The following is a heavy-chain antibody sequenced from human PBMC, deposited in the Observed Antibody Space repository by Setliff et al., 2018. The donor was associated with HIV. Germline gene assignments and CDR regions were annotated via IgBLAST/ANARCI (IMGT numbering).Heavy chain of an antibody. CDR3: ARVQMAYAAFDV. J-gene: IGHJ3*01. V-gene: IGHV4-39*07. D-gene: IGHD4-17*01. CDR1: GDSITNDDYY. Sequence: SETLSLTCTVSGDSITNDDYYWGWIRQPPGKGLEWIAIIHYNGRTYYDPSLKSRVTIFVDTSKTQFYLKLRSVTAADTAVYYCARVQMAYAAFDVWGQGTMVTVSS. CDR2: IHYNGRT.